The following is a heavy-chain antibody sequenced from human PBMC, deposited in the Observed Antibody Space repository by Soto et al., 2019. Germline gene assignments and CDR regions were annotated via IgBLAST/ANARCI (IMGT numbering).Heavy chain of an antibody. CDR2: IIPIIGTA. V-gene: IGHV1-69*13. Sequence: RASVKVSCKASGGTFSSYAISWVRQAPGQGLEWMGGIIPIIGTANYAQKFQGRVTITADASTSTAYMELSSLRSEDTAVYYCAREGRQQQYTGSPNAFVIWGQGTMVTVSS. CDR3: AREGRQQQYTGSPNAFVI. D-gene: IGHD6-13*01. J-gene: IGHJ3*02. CDR1: GGTFSSYA.